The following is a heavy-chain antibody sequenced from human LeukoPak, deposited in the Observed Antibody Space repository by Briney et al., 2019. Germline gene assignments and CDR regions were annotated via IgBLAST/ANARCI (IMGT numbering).Heavy chain of an antibody. Sequence: TPSETLSLTCSVSGGSISSYYWSWIRPPPGKGLEGIGYIFYSGSTNYNPSLKSRVTISVDTSKNQFSLKLSSVTAADTAVYYCARVGYSSSWFYYYYMDVWGKGTTVTVSS. J-gene: IGHJ6*03. CDR1: GGSISSYY. CDR3: ARVGYSSSWFYYYYMDV. D-gene: IGHD6-13*01. CDR2: IFYSGST. V-gene: IGHV4-59*01.